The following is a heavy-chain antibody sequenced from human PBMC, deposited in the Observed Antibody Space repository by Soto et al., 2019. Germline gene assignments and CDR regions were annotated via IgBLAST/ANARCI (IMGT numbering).Heavy chain of an antibody. CDR3: AKGSRIAVAGTFDY. J-gene: IGHJ4*02. Sequence: EVQLLESGGGLVQPGGSLRLSCAASGFTFNRYAMSWVRQAPGKGLEWVSTISGGGSTTYYADSVKGRFTISRDNTKNTLFLQMNSLRAEDTAVYYCAKGSRIAVAGTFDYWGQGTLVTVSS. D-gene: IGHD6-19*01. V-gene: IGHV3-23*01. CDR2: ISGGGSTT. CDR1: GFTFNRYA.